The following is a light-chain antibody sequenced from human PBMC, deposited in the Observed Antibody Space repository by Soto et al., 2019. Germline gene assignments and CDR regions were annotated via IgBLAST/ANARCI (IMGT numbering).Light chain of an antibody. J-gene: IGKJ1*01. CDR2: KAS. CDR1: QTISTC. CDR3: QQYNSYPWT. V-gene: IGKV1-5*03. Sequence: IQMTQSPSTLSASVGDRVTFTCRASQTISTCPAWYQQKPGEAPKLLIYKASTLEVGVPSRFSASGSGTEFTLTINTLQPADFATYYCQQYNSYPWTFGQGTKV.